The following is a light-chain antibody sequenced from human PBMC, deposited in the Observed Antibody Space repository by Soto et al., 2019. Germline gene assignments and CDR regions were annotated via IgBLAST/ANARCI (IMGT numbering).Light chain of an antibody. V-gene: IGKV3-20*01. Sequence: EIVLTQSPGTLSLSPGERATLSCRASQSISSSYLAWYQQKPGLAPRLLIYGASTRATGIPDRISGSGSGADYTLTISTLEPEGLAVYYCQQYGSSHLTFGGGTTVEIK. CDR1: QSISSSY. J-gene: IGKJ4*01. CDR3: QQYGSSHLT. CDR2: GAS.